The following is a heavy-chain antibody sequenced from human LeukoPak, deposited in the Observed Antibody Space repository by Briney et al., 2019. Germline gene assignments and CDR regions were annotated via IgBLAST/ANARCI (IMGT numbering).Heavy chain of an antibody. J-gene: IGHJ4*02. Sequence: GGSLRLSCAASGFTFDDYGMSWVRQAPGKGLEWVSAISGSGGSTYYADSVKGRFTISRDNSKNTLYLQMNSLRAEDTAVYYCAKDPDSSGWYPGPNYWGQGTLVTVSS. D-gene: IGHD6-19*01. CDR3: AKDPDSSGWYPGPNY. CDR2: ISGSGGST. V-gene: IGHV3-23*01. CDR1: GFTFDDYG.